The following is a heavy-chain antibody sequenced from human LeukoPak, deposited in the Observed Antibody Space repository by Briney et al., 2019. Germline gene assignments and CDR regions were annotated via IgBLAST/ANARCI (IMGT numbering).Heavy chain of an antibody. CDR3: ARHAEYNSGWHFYLDH. Sequence: SETLSLTCTVSGVSTTNGIYYWAWIRHSPGKGLEWIGSVHNVGSTYYNLSLRSRVTMSIDTSKNQFSLRLNSVTAADTAVYYCARHAEYNSGWHFYLDHWGQGILVTVSS. V-gene: IGHV4-39*01. CDR2: VHNVGST. D-gene: IGHD6-19*01. J-gene: IGHJ4*02. CDR1: GVSTTNGIYY.